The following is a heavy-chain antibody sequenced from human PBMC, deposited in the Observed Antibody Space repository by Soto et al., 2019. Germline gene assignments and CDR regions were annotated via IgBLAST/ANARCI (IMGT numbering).Heavy chain of an antibody. Sequence: QVQLVQSGAEVKKPGSSVKVSCKASGGTFSSYAISWVRQAPGQGLEWMGGIIPIFGTANYAQKFQGRVTITADESTSTAYMELSSLRSEDTAVYYCARERRVVVVASDAFDIWGQGTMGTVSS. CDR3: ARERRVVVVASDAFDI. CDR1: GGTFSSYA. D-gene: IGHD2-15*01. J-gene: IGHJ3*02. V-gene: IGHV1-69*01. CDR2: IIPIFGTA.